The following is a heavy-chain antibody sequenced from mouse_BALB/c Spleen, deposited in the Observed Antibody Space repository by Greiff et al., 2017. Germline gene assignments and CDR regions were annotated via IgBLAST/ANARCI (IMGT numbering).Heavy chain of an antibody. CDR2: ISSGGGST. J-gene: IGHJ2*01. CDR3: ARHWDYYGRGFDY. CDR1: GFAFSSYD. V-gene: IGHV5-12-1*01. D-gene: IGHD1-1*01. Sequence: EVKLVESGGGLVKPGGSLKLSCAASGFAFSSYDMSWVRQTPEKRLEWVAYISSGGGSTYYPDTVKGRFTISRDNAKNTLYLQMSSLKSEDTAMYYCARHWDYYGRGFDYWGQGTTLTVSS.